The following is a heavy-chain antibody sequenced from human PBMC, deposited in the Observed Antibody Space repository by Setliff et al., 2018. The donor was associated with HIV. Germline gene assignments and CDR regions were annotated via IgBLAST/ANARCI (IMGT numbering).Heavy chain of an antibody. D-gene: IGHD2-2*01. CDR3: ARKGYCSSSGCPTPFDF. V-gene: IGHV4-39*07. CDR1: GGSISSSSYY. Sequence: ETLSLTCTVTGGSISSSSYYWGWIRQPPGKGLEWIGSMYYSGSTYYKPSLKSRVTISVDTSKNQFSLKLSSVTAADTAVYYCARKGYCSSSGCPTPFDFWGQGTLVTVSS. CDR2: MYYSGST. J-gene: IGHJ4*02.